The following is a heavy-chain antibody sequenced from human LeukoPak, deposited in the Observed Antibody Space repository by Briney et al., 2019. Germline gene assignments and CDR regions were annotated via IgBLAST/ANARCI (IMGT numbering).Heavy chain of an antibody. J-gene: IGHJ4*02. CDR3: AAGGQLYSIDY. CDR2: ISRRSNKS. V-gene: IGHV3-23*01. CDR1: GFTFSRSW. Sequence: GGSLRLSCVASGFTFSRSWMSWVRQAPGGGLEWGSAISRRSNKSYYTDSVKGRFTISRDDSKSTLYLQMNSLGGEDTAAYYCAAGGQLYSIDYWGQGTLVTVSS. D-gene: IGHD1-1*01.